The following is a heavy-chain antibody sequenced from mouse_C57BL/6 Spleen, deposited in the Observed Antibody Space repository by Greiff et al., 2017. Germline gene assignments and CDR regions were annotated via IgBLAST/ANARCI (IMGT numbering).Heavy chain of an antibody. CDR3: ASITTVLRPFAY. CDR2: IDPSDSHT. Sequence: QVQLQQPGAELVRPGTSVKLSCKASGYTFTSYWMHWVKQRPGQGLEWIGVIDPSDSHTNYNQKFKGKATLTVDTASSTAYMQLSSLTSEDSAVFYCASITTVLRPFAYWGQGTLVTVSA. D-gene: IGHD1-1*01. J-gene: IGHJ3*01. V-gene: IGHV1-59*01. CDR1: GYTFTSYW.